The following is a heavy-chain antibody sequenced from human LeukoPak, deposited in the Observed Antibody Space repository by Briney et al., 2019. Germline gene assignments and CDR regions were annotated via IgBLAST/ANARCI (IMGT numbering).Heavy chain of an antibody. J-gene: IGHJ4*02. CDR3: ATDLPYCSGGSCYKVYPFY. CDR1: GYTLTELS. V-gene: IGHV1-24*01. CDR2: FDPEDGET. D-gene: IGHD2-15*01. Sequence: ASVKVSCKVSGYTLTELSMHWVRQAPGKGLEWMGGFDPEDGETIYAQKFQGRVTMTEDTSTDTAYMELSSLRSEDTAVYYCATDLPYCSGGSCYKVYPFYWGQGTLVTVSS.